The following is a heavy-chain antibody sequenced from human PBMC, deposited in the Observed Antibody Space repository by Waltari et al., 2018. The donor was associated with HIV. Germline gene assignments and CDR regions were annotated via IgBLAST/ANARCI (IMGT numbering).Heavy chain of an antibody. CDR2: IYSGGST. J-gene: IGHJ3*02. V-gene: IGHV3-53*04. Sequence: EVQLVESGGGLVQPGGSLRLSCAASGFTVSSNYMSWVRQAPGKGLEWVSVIYSGGSTYYADSVKGRFTISRHNSKNTLYLQMNSLRAEDTAVYYCARSLTFGAAAGTYDAFDIWGQGTMVTVSS. D-gene: IGHD6-13*01. CDR3: ARSLTFGAAAGTYDAFDI. CDR1: GFTVSSNY.